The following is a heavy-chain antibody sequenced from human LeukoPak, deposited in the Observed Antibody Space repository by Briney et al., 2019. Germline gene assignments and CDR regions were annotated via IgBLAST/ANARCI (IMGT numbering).Heavy chain of an antibody. CDR3: ARGTRVCSATSCYPFDP. CDR1: GFTFSSYA. J-gene: IGHJ5*02. CDR2: ISSSSSYI. D-gene: IGHD2-2*01. Sequence: GGSLRLSCAASGFTFSSYAMNWVRQAAGKGLEWVSSISSSSSYIYYADSVKGRFTISRDNAKNSLYLQMNSLRAEDTAVYYCARGTRVCSATSCYPFDPWGQGTLVTVSS. V-gene: IGHV3-21*01.